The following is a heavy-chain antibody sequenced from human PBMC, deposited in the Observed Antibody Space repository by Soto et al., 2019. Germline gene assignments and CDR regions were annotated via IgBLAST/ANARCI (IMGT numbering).Heavy chain of an antibody. D-gene: IGHD5-12*01. V-gene: IGHV1-69*13. J-gene: IGHJ5*02. CDR3: PRGAPHQTYDWFDP. Sequence: SVKVSWKASRGGFSSYAISWVRQAPGQGLEWMGGIIPIFGTANYAQKFQGRVTITADESTSTAYMELSSLRSEDTAVYYCPRGAPHQTYDWFDPWGQGTLVTVSS. CDR2: IIPIFGTA. CDR1: RGGFSSYA.